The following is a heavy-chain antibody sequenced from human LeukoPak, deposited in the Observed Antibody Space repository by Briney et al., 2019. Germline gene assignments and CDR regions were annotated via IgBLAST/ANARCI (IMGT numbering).Heavy chain of an antibody. J-gene: IGHJ4*02. D-gene: IGHD2-2*01. CDR3: ARETDSTLFDY. CDR1: GFTFSSYE. CDR2: ISSSGTTI. Sequence: GGSLRLSCAASGFTFSSYEMNWVRQAPGKGLEWVSYISSSGTTIYYADSVKGRFTISRDNAKNSLYLQMNSLRAEDTAVFYCARETDSTLFDYWGQGTLVTVSS. V-gene: IGHV3-48*03.